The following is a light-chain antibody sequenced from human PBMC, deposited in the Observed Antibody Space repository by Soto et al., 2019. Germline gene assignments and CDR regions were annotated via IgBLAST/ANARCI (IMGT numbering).Light chain of an antibody. Sequence: LTPSPATLSFSPGERATLSFRASQSVATNLAWYQQRPGQAPRLLIYGASSRATGIPDRFSGSGSGTDFTLTISRLEPEDFAMYYCQQYGSSPKTFGQGTKVDIK. V-gene: IGKV3-20*01. CDR2: GAS. CDR1: QSVATN. CDR3: QQYGSSPKT. J-gene: IGKJ1*01.